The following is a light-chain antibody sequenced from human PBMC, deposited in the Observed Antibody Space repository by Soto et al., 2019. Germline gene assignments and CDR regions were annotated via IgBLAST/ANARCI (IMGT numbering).Light chain of an antibody. CDR1: SSDIGYYNY. CDR2: EVS. CDR3: SSYTTSSTVV. V-gene: IGLV2-14*01. J-gene: IGLJ1*01. Sequence: GSPGQSITISCTGTSSDIGYYNYVSWYQQHPGKAPKLIIYEVSNRPSGVSNRFSGSKSANTASLTISGLQAEDEADYHCSSYTTSSTVVFGAGTKVTVL.